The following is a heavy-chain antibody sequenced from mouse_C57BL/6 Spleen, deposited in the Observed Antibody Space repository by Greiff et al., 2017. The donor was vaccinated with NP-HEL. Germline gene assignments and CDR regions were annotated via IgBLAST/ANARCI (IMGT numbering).Heavy chain of an antibody. V-gene: IGHV5-6*01. Sequence: EVQGVESGGDLVKPGGSLKLSCAASGFTFSSYGMSWVRQTPDTRLEWVATISSGGSYTYYPDSVKGRFTISRDNATNTLYLQLSSLKSEDTAMYYCARHGAGTYAMDYWGQGTSVTVSS. CDR3: ARHGAGTYAMDY. D-gene: IGHD4-1*01. CDR2: ISSGGSYT. J-gene: IGHJ4*01. CDR1: GFTFSSYG.